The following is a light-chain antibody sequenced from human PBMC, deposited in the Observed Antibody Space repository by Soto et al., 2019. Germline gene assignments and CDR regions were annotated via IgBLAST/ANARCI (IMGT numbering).Light chain of an antibody. CDR3: AAWDDSLSGYV. CDR2: RNS. Sequence: QSVLTQPPSASGTPGQKVTISCSGSSSNIESNYVYWYQHLPGTAPKLLIYRNSQRPSGVPDRFSGSKSGTSASLAISGLRSEDEADYYCAAWDDSLSGYVFGTGTKVTVL. V-gene: IGLV1-47*01. J-gene: IGLJ1*01. CDR1: SSNIESNY.